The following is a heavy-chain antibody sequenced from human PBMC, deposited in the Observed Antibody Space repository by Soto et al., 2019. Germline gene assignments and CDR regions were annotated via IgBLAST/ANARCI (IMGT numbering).Heavy chain of an antibody. CDR1: GGSISSYY. D-gene: IGHD3-3*01. J-gene: IGHJ6*02. Sequence: SETLSLTCTVSGGSISSYYWSWIRQPPGKGLEWIGYIYYSGSTNYNPSLKSRVTISVDTSKNQFSLKLSSVTAADTAVYYCARARVFWSGYYPRSYMDVWGQGTTVTVAS. CDR2: IYYSGST. CDR3: ARARVFWSGYYPRSYMDV. V-gene: IGHV4-59*01.